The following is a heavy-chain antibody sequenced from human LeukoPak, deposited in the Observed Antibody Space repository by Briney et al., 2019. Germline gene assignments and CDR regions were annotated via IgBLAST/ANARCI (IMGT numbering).Heavy chain of an antibody. V-gene: IGHV1-8*03. CDR2: MNPNSGNT. D-gene: IGHD7-27*01. CDR3: ARGWGEPSEMDV. J-gene: IGHJ6*04. CDR1: GYTFTSYD. Sequence: ASVKVSCKASGYTFTSYDINWVRQATGHGLEWMGWMNPNSGNTGYAQKFQGRVTITRNTFISTAYMELSSLRSEDTAVYYCARGWGEPSEMDVWGKGTTVTVSS.